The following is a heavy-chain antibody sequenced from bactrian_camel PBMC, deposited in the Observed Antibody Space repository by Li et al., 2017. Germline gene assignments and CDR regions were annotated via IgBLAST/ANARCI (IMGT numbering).Heavy chain of an antibody. CDR3: AAGRRIGSMCRKENFGY. Sequence: HVQLVESGGGLVQPGGSLRLSCAASGYDYSSNCMGWFRQAPGKERERVATIYTSGGITYYADSVKGRFTASLDNKKTTLSLQMNSLKPEDSGMYICAAGRRIGSMCRKENFGYWGQGTQVTVS. CDR1: GYDYSSNC. J-gene: IGHJ6*01. D-gene: IGHD1*01. V-gene: IGHV3S1*01. CDR2: IYTSGGIT.